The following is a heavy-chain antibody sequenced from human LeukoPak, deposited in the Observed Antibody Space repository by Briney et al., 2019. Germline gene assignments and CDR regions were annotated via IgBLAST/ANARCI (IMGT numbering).Heavy chain of an antibody. V-gene: IGHV3-74*01. J-gene: IGHJ6*02. CDR2: INSDGSST. CDR1: GFTFSSYW. Sequence: GGSLRLSCAASGFTFSSYWMHWVRQAPGKGLVWVSRINSDGSSTSYADSVKGRFTISRDNAKNSLYLQMSSLRAEDTAVYYCARKGKPLYYYYGMDVWGQGTTVTVSS. CDR3: ARKGKPLYYYYGMDV.